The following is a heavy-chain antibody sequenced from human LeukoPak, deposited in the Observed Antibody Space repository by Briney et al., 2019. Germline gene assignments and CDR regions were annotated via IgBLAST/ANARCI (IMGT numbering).Heavy chain of an antibody. Sequence: SQTLSLTCDISGDRVSSNSAAWNWIRQSPSRGLEWLGRTYYRSEWYSDYAVSVKGRIIINADTSKNQFSLQLKSVTPEDTAVYYCAREQDYFDYWGRGTLVTVSS. CDR3: AREQDYFDY. CDR2: TYYRSEWYS. V-gene: IGHV6-1*01. CDR1: GDRVSSNSAA. J-gene: IGHJ4*02.